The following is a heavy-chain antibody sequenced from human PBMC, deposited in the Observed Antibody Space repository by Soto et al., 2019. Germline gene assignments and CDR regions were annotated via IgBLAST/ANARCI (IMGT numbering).Heavy chain of an antibody. V-gene: IGHV3-74*01. CDR2: INSDGSST. Sequence: WGSLRLSCAASGFTFISYWIRCVRQSPGKGLVWVSRINSDGSSTSYADSVKGRFTISRDNAKNTLYLQMNSLRAEDTAVYYCAAAAGTSDWFDPWGQGTLVTVSS. CDR3: AAAAGTSDWFDP. J-gene: IGHJ5*02. D-gene: IGHD6-13*01. CDR1: GFTFISYW.